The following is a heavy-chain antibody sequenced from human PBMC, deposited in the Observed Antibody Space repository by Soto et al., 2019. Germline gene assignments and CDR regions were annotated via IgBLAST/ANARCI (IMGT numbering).Heavy chain of an antibody. CDR1: GGSISSGGYY. D-gene: IGHD4-4*01. CDR2: IYYSGRT. Sequence: QVQLQESGPGLVKPSQTLSLTCTVSGGSISSGGYYWSWIRQPPGKGLEWIGYIYYSGRTFSNPSLKSRLTISVDTSKTQFSLKLTSVTAADTAVYYCASYNNYEGRFDPWGQGTLVTVSS. J-gene: IGHJ5*02. CDR3: ASYNNYEGRFDP. V-gene: IGHV4-30-4*01.